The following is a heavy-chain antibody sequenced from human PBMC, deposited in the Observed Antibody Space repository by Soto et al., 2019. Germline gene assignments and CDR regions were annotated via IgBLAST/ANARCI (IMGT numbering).Heavy chain of an antibody. CDR1: GGSISSSSYY. CDR2: IYYSGST. V-gene: IGHV4-39*01. CDR3: ARHRGLVPMDV. D-gene: IGHD3-10*01. Sequence: QLQLQESGPGLVKPSETLSLTCTVSGGSISSSSYYWGWIRQPPGKGLEWIGSIYYSGSTYYNPSLKSRVTISVDTSKNQFSLKLSSVTAADTAVYYCARHRGLVPMDVWGQGTTVTVSS. J-gene: IGHJ6*02.